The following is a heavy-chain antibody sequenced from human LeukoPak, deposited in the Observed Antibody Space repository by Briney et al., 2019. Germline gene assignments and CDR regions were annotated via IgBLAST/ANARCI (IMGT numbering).Heavy chain of an antibody. CDR1: GASINSYY. CDR2: VYDSGST. Sequence: PSETLSLTCTVSGASINSYYWNWIRQPPGKGLEWIGYVYDSGSTNYNPSLKSRVTISMDTSKNQFSLNLSTVTAADTAVYYCARDRRGYSYGFDYWGQGTLVTVSS. J-gene: IGHJ4*02. D-gene: IGHD5-18*01. CDR3: ARDRRGYSYGFDY. V-gene: IGHV4-59*01.